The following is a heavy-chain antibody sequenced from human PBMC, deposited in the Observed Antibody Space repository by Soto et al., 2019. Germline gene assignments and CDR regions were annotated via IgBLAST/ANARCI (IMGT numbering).Heavy chain of an antibody. V-gene: IGHV4-31*03. CDR3: ARDSRRVPAAMGFDY. D-gene: IGHD2-2*01. CDR1: GGSISSGGYY. CDR2: IYYSGST. Sequence: SETLSLTCTVSGGSISSGGYYWSWIRQHPGKGLEWIGYIYYSGSTYYNPSLKSRVIISVDTSKNQFSLKLSSVTAADTAVYYCARDSRRVPAAMGFDYWGQGTLVTVSS. J-gene: IGHJ4*02.